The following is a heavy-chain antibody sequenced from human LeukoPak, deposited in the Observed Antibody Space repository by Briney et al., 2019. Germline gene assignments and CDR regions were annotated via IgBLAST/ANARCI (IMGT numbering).Heavy chain of an antibody. CDR2: IHNSGST. CDR1: GGSISSYY. CDR3: ARLFGGGSSSGGFDY. Sequence: PSETLSLTCTVSGGSISSYYWYWIRQPPGKGLEWIGYIHNSGSTNYNPSLKSRVTISVDTSKNQFSLKLSSVAAADTAVYYCARLFGGGSSSGGFDYWGQGTLVTVSS. D-gene: IGHD6-6*01. V-gene: IGHV4-4*09. J-gene: IGHJ4*02.